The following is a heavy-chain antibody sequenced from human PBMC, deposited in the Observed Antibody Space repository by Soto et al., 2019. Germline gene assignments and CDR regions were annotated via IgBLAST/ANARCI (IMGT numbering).Heavy chain of an antibody. J-gene: IGHJ4*02. Sequence: DVQLVQSGAEVKKPGESLRISCKGSGYDFSAYWINWVRQMPGKGLEWMGTIYPGDSDVRYSPSFQGQVTISVDKSISIAYLQWSSLKAADTAIYYCARTDYGSGTFDSWGQGTRVTVSS. D-gene: IGHD3-10*01. CDR1: GYDFSAYW. CDR2: IYPGDSDV. V-gene: IGHV5-51*03. CDR3: ARTDYGSGTFDS.